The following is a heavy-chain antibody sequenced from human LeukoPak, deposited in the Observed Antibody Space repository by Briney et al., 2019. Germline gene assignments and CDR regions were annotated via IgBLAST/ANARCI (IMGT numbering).Heavy chain of an antibody. CDR3: ARDSGSQPRFGDPSGY. Sequence: GGSLRLSCSASGFTVSSNYMSRGRQAPGEGLGWGSVIYSGGSTYYADSVKGRFTISRDNSKNTLYLQMNSLRAEDTAVYYCARDSGSQPRFGDPSGYWGQETLVTVSS. J-gene: IGHJ4*02. V-gene: IGHV3-66*01. D-gene: IGHD3-10*01. CDR2: IYSGGST. CDR1: GFTVSSNY.